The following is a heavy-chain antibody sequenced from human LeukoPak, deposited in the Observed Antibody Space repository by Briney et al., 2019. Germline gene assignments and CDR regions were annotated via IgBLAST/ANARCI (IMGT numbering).Heavy chain of an antibody. CDR1: GFTFDDYA. CDR3: AGRSWSH. J-gene: IGHJ4*02. CDR2: ISWNSGSI. Sequence: PGGSLRLSCAASGFTFDDYAMHWVRQAPGKGLEWVSGISWNSGSIGYADSVKGRFTISRDNAKNSLYLQMNSLRVEDTAVYYCAGRSWSHWGQGTLVTVSS. D-gene: IGHD6-13*01. V-gene: IGHV3-9*01.